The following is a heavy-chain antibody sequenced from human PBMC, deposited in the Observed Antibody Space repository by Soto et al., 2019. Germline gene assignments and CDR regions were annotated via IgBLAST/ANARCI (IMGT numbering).Heavy chain of an antibody. J-gene: IGHJ4*02. CDR2: MRSRANSYAT. D-gene: IGHD5-12*01. Sequence: PVGSLRLSCAASGFSFIGSAMHWVRQASGKGLEWVGRMRSRANSYATTYAESVKGRFTISRDDSKNKAYLQMNSLKTEDTAVYYCTASANDKFVDYWGQGTLVTVSS. V-gene: IGHV3-73*01. CDR3: TASANDKFVDY. CDR1: GFSFIGSA.